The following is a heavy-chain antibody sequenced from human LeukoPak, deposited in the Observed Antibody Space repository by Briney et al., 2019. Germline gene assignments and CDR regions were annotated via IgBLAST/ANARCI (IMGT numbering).Heavy chain of an antibody. Sequence: SETLSLTCAVYGGSFSGYYWSWIRQPPGKGLEWIGEINHSGSTNYNPSLKSRVTISVDTSKNQFSLKLSSATAADTAVYYCARGLKPAYYGSGSYYRIYYYYYMDVWGKGTTVTVSS. CDR3: ARGLKPAYYGSGSYYRIYYYYYMDV. V-gene: IGHV4-34*01. CDR2: INHSGST. D-gene: IGHD3-10*01. J-gene: IGHJ6*03. CDR1: GGSFSGYY.